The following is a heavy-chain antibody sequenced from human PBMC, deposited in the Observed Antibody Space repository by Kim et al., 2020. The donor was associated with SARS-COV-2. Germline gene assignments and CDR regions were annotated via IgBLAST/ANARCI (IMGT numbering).Heavy chain of an antibody. CDR1: GYTFTSYY. J-gene: IGHJ6*02. D-gene: IGHD3-10*01. V-gene: IGHV1-46*01. CDR2: INPSGGST. CDR3: ARDPGQPRVLYYYGMDV. Sequence: ASVKVSCKASGYTFTSYYMHWVRQAPGQGLEWMGIINPSGGSTSYAQKFQGRVTMTRDTSTSTVYMELSSLRSEDTAVYYCARDPGQPRVLYYYGMDVWGQGTTVTVSS.